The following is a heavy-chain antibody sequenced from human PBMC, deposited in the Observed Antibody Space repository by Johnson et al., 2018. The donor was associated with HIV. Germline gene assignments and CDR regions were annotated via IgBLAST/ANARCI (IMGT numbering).Heavy chain of an antibody. CDR1: GFTFSSYA. CDR3: ARPSPGIAARPIPGSGAFDI. V-gene: IGHV3-30*04. CDR2: ISYDGSNK. Sequence: QVQLVESGGGVVQPGRSLRLSCAASGFTFSSYAMHWVRQAPGKGLEWVAVISYDGSNKYYADSVKGRFTISRDNSKNTLYLQMNSLRAEDTAVYYCARPSPGIAARPIPGSGAFDIWGQGTMVTVSS. D-gene: IGHD6-6*01. J-gene: IGHJ3*02.